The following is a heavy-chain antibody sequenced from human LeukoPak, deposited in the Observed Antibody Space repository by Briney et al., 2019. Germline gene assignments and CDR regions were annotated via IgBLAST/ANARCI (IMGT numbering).Heavy chain of an antibody. J-gene: IGHJ4*02. CDR2: IYYSGST. V-gene: IGHV4-39*01. D-gene: IGHD3-3*01. Sequence: SETLSLTCTVSGGSISSGGYYWSWIRQHPGKGLEWIGYIYYSGSTYYNPSLKSRVTISVDTSKNQFSLKLSSVTAADTAVYYCARHEYDFWSGYYKRGFDYWGQGTLVTVSS. CDR1: GGSISSGGYY. CDR3: ARHEYDFWSGYYKRGFDY.